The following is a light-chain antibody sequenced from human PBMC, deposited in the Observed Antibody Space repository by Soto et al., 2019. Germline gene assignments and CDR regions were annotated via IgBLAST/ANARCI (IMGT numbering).Light chain of an antibody. CDR3: QQYYSTPQT. V-gene: IGKV4-1*01. CDR2: WAS. CDR1: QSVLYSSNNKNY. J-gene: IGKJ1*01. Sequence: IVMTQSPDSLAVSLGVRATINCKSSQSVLYSSNNKNYLAWYQQKPGQPPKLLIYWASTRESGVPDRFSGSGSGTDFTLTISSLQAEDVAVYYCQQYYSTPQTFGQGTKVEIK.